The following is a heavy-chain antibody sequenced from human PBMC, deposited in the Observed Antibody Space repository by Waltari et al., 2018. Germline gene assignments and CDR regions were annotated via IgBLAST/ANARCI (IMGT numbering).Heavy chain of an antibody. CDR1: GGSISISTYY. CDR3: ARIITSTKGYYFDY. Sequence: QLQLQESGPGLVKPSETLSLTCTVSGGSISISTYYWGWIRQPPGKGLEWVGNIYYSGTTYHHPSLKSRVTVSVATSKNQFSLKLSSVTAADTAVYYCARIITSTKGYYFDYWGQGTLVTVSS. V-gene: IGHV4-39*01. CDR2: IYYSGTT. D-gene: IGHD3-10*01. J-gene: IGHJ4*02.